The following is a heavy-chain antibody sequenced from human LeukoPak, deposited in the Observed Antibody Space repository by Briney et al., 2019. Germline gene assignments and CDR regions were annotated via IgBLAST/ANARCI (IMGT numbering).Heavy chain of an antibody. CDR1: GFTFSSYA. D-gene: IGHD4-17*01. Sequence: GGSLRLSCTASGFTFSSYAMSWVRQAPGKGLEWVSAISGSGGSTYYADSVKGRFTISRDNSKKTLYLQMNSLRAEDTAVYYCAKYYGDYYYYYYLDVWGKGTTVTVSS. J-gene: IGHJ6*03. V-gene: IGHV3-23*01. CDR3: AKYYGDYYYYYYLDV. CDR2: ISGSGGST.